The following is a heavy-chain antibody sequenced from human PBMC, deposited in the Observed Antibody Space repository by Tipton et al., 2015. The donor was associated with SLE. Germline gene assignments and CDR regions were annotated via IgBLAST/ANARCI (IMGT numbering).Heavy chain of an antibody. CDR3: AREERNGHLNYLDF. V-gene: IGHV4-30-4*01. J-gene: IGHJ4*02. CDR1: GGSISSGDYY. CDR2: IHYSGST. D-gene: IGHD2-8*01. Sequence: TLSLTCTVSGGSISSGDYYWSWIRQPPGKGLEWIGYIHYSGSTYYNPSLKSRVTISVDTSKNKFPLKLSSVTAADTAVYFCAREERNGHLNYLDFWGQGTLVPVSS.